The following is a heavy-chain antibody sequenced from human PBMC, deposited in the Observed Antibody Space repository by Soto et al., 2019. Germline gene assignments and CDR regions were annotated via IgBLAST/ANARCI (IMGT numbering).Heavy chain of an antibody. D-gene: IGHD3-22*01. CDR1: GYTFTNYG. J-gene: IGHJ6*02. V-gene: IGHV1-18*01. CDR3: ASGYYDSSGYPSGMDV. Sequence: ASVKVSCKASGYTFTNYGISWVRQAPGQGLEWMGWISAYNGNTNYAQKLPGRVTMTTDTSTSTAYMELRSLRSDDTAVYYCASGYYDSSGYPSGMDVWGQGTTVTVSS. CDR2: ISAYNGNT.